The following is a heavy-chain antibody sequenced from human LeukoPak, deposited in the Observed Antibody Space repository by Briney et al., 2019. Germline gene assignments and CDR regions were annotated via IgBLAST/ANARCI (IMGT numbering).Heavy chain of an antibody. J-gene: IGHJ6*02. CDR1: GYAFTSYD. CDR2: MNPNSGNT. Sequence: ASVKVSCKASGYAFTSYDINWVRQATGQGLEWMGWMNPNSGNTGYAQKFQGRVTMTRNTSISTAYMELSSLRSEDTAVYYCASRGITAAGTGPRFSRRSFGMDVWGQGTTVTVSS. CDR3: ASRGITAAGTGPRFSRRSFGMDV. D-gene: IGHD6-13*01. V-gene: IGHV1-8*01.